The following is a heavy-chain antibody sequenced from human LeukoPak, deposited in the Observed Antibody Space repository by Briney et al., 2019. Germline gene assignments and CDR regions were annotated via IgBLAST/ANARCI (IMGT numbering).Heavy chain of an antibody. CDR1: GFTFSSYE. J-gene: IGHJ5*02. V-gene: IGHV3-48*03. Sequence: GGSLRLSCAASGFTFSSYEMNWVRQAPGKGLEWVSYISSSGSSISYADSVKGRFTISRDNSKNTLYLQMNSLRAEDTAVYYCAKGSAAAISYNWFDPWGQGTLVTVSS. CDR3: AKGSAAAISYNWFDP. CDR2: ISSSGSSI. D-gene: IGHD2-2*01.